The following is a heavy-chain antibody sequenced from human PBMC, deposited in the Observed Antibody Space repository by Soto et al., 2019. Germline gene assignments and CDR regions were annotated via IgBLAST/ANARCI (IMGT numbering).Heavy chain of an antibody. CDR3: GRESYGWELTEYYFDY. D-gene: IGHD1-26*01. Sequence: TLSLTCTVSGGSISSYYWSWIRQPPGKGLEWIGYIYYSGSTNYNPSLKSRVTISVDTSKNQFSLKLSSVTAADTAVYYCGRESYGWELTEYYFDYWGQGTLVTVSS. CDR2: IYYSGST. V-gene: IGHV4-59*01. J-gene: IGHJ4*02. CDR1: GGSISSYY.